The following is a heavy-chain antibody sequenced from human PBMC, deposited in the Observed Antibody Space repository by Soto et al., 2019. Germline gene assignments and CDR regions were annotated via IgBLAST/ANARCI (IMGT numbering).Heavy chain of an antibody. CDR2: TNPGDGST. CDR1: GYSLTSYY. V-gene: IGHV1-46*01. D-gene: IGHD3-10*02. J-gene: IGHJ4*02. Sequence: QVHLVQSGAEVKKPGASVKVSCKASGYSLTSYYMHWVRQAPGQGLEWMGITNPGDGSTRYAQKFKGRGTMTSATSTSTVYMEMSSLTSEDTGVYYCARSYVTSRPIDYWGQGTLVTVSS. CDR3: ARSYVTSRPIDY.